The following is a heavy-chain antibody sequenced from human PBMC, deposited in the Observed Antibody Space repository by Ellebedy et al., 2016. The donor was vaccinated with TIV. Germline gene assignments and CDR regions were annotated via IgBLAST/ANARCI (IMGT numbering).Heavy chain of an antibody. CDR1: GGTFSSYA. D-gene: IGHD3-9*01. J-gene: IGHJ6*02. CDR2: IIPIFGTA. Sequence: AASVKVSCKASGGTFSSYAISWVRQAPGQGLEWMGGIIPIFGTANYAQKFQGIVTITADESTSTAYMELSSLRSEDTAGYYCAREEMTGYSSLSMDVWGQGTTVTVSS. V-gene: IGHV1-69*13. CDR3: AREEMTGYSSLSMDV.